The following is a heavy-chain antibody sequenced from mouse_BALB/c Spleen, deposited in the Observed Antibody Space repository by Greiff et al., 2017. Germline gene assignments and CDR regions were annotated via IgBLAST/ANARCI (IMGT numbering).Heavy chain of an antibody. J-gene: IGHJ2*01. CDR1: GYTFTSYW. V-gene: IGHV1-69*02. D-gene: IGHD1-1*01. CDR3: ARRGYYGSPYFDY. Sequence: VKLQQPGAELVKPGAPVKLSCKASGYTFTSYWMNWVKQRPGRGLEWIGRIDPSDSETHYNQKFKDKATLTVDKSSSTAYIQLSSLTSEDSAVYYCARRGYYGSPYFDYWGQGTTLTVSS. CDR2: IDPSDSET.